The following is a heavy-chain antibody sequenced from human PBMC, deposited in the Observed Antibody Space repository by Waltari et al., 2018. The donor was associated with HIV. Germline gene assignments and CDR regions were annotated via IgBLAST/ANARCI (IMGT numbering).Heavy chain of an antibody. D-gene: IGHD3-3*01. V-gene: IGHV4-61*02. CDR1: GGSISSGSYY. J-gene: IGHJ3*02. Sequence: QVQLQESGPGLVKPSQTLSLPCPVSGGSISSGSYYWRWIRQPAGKGLEWIGRIYTSGSTNYNPSLKSRVTISVDTSKNQFSLKLSSVTAADTAVYYCARDVIFGVVRGAFDIWGQGTMVTVSS. CDR3: ARDVIFGVVRGAFDI. CDR2: IYTSGST.